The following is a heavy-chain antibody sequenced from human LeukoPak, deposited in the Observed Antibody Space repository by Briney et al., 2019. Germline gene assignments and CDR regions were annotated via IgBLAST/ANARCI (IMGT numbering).Heavy chain of an antibody. CDR3: ARVGVGALSLIDY. CDR2: ISSSSSYI. CDR1: GSTFSSYS. J-gene: IGHJ4*02. D-gene: IGHD1-26*01. V-gene: IGHV3-21*01. Sequence: GGSLRLSCAASGSTFSSYSMTWVRQAPGKGLEWVSSISSSSSYIYYADSVKGRFTISRDNAKNSPYLQMNSLRAEDTAVYYCARVGVGALSLIDYWGQGTLVTVSS.